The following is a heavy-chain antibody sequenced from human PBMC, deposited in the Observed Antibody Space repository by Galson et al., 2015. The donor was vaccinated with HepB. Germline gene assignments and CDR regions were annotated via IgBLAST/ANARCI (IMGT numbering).Heavy chain of an antibody. D-gene: IGHD3-3*01. J-gene: IGHJ6*02. CDR2: ISSSSSTI. Sequence: SLRLSCAASGLTFSSYSMNWVRQAPGKGLEWVSYISSSSSTIYYADSVKGRFTISRDNAKNSLYLQMNSLRDEDTAMYYCARGTIFGYYGMDVWGQGTTVTVSS. CDR3: ARGTIFGYYGMDV. CDR1: GLTFSSYS. V-gene: IGHV3-48*02.